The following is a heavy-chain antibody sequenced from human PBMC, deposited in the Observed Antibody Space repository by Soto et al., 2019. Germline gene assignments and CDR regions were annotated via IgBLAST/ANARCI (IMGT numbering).Heavy chain of an antibody. V-gene: IGHV4-39*01. Sequence: QLQLQESGPGLVKPSETLSLKCTVSGASISSSSYYWGWIRQPPGKGLEYIGSMYYSGSTYYNPSFESRLTISVDMSKNQFSLKLSSVTAADTAVYYCATLKGIAVAGIHYWGQGTLVTVSS. J-gene: IGHJ4*02. CDR2: MYYSGST. D-gene: IGHD6-19*01. CDR1: GASISSSSYY. CDR3: ATLKGIAVAGIHY.